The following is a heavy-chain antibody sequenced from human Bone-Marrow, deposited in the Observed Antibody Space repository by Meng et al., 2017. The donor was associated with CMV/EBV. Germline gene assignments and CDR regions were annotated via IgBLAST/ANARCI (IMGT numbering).Heavy chain of an antibody. CDR2: IYYSGST. CDR3: ARVDYDSSGYYEDFDD. Sequence: SETLSLTCTVSGGSVSSGSYYWSWIRQPPGKGLEWIGYIYYSGSTNYNPSLKSRVTISVDTSKNQFSLKLSSVTAADTAVYYCARVDYDSSGYYEDFDDWGQGTLVTVSS. CDR1: GGSVSSGSYY. J-gene: IGHJ4*02. D-gene: IGHD3-22*01. V-gene: IGHV4-61*01.